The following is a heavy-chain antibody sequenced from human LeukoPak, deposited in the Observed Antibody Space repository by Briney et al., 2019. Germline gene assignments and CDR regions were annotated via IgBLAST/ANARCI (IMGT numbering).Heavy chain of an antibody. V-gene: IGHV3-33*01. Sequence: GRSLRLSCAASGFTFSSYGMHWVRQAPGKGLEWVAVIWYDGSNKYYADSVKGRFTISRDNSKNTLYLQMNSLRAEDTAVYYCARDMVRGVLITYYYGMDVWGQGTTATVSS. J-gene: IGHJ6*02. CDR3: ARDMVRGVLITYYYGMDV. CDR1: GFTFSSYG. D-gene: IGHD3-10*01. CDR2: IWYDGSNK.